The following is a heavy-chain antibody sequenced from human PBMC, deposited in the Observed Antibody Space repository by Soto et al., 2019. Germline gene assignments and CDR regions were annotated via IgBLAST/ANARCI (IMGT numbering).Heavy chain of an antibody. J-gene: IGHJ4*02. CDR3: ARGWLRDPWMY. D-gene: IGHD5-12*01. CDR1: GFIFSSHT. V-gene: IGHV3-21*01. CDR2: ISASSTYI. Sequence: GESLRLSFASSGFIFSSHTMNWVRQVPGKGLEWVSSISASSTYIYYADSLKGRFTISRDNAYNSLYLQVSSLRAEDTAVYYCARGWLRDPWMYWGQGT.